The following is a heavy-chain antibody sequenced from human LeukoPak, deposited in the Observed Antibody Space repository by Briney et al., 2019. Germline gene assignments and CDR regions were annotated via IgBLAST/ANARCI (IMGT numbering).Heavy chain of an antibody. CDR2: INHSGST. V-gene: IGHV4-34*01. D-gene: IGHD6-13*01. CDR3: ARGQQLRPGHAFDI. CDR1: GGSFSGYY. J-gene: IGHJ3*02. Sequence: SETLSLTCAVYGGSFSGYYWSWIRQPPGKGLEWIGEINHSGSTNYNPSLKSRVTISVDTSKNQFSLKLSSVTAADTAVYYCARGQQLRPGHAFDIWGQGTMVTVSS.